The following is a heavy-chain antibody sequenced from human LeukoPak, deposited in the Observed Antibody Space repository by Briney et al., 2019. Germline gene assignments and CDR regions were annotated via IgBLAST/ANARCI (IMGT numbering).Heavy chain of an antibody. Sequence: ASVKVSCKASGYSFTSYGISWVRQAPGQRLEWMGWINAGNGNTKYSQKFQGRVTITRDTSASTAYMELSSLRSEGTAVYYCASDSVVGPFDYWGQGTLVTVSS. D-gene: IGHD3-22*01. V-gene: IGHV1-3*01. CDR2: INAGNGNT. CDR3: ASDSVVGPFDY. CDR1: GYSFTSYG. J-gene: IGHJ4*02.